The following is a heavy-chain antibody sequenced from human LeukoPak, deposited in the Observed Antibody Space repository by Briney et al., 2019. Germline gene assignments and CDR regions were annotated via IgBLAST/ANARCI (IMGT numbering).Heavy chain of an antibody. V-gene: IGHV1-2*02. Sequence: ASVKVSCKASGYTFTGYYMHWVRQAPGQGLEWMGWINPNSGGTNYAQKFQGRVTMTRDTSISTAYMELSRLRSDDTAVYYCARVGPTVTTEYYFDYWGQGTLVTVSS. CDR1: GYTFTGYY. CDR3: ARVGPTVTTEYYFDY. D-gene: IGHD4-17*01. J-gene: IGHJ4*02. CDR2: INPNSGGT.